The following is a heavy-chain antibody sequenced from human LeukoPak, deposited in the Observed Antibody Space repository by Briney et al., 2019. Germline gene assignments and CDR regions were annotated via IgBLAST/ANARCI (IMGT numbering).Heavy chain of an antibody. CDR2: ISSGSTYT. Sequence: GGSLRLSCAASGFTFSSYMMNWVRQAPGKGLEWVSSISSGSTYTYYTESVKGRFTVSRDNAKNSLFLQMNSLRAEDTAIYYCARSLTTLTYEGYWGQGTLVTVSS. V-gene: IGHV3-21*01. J-gene: IGHJ4*02. CDR1: GFTFSSYM. CDR3: ARSLTTLTYEGY. D-gene: IGHD1-1*01.